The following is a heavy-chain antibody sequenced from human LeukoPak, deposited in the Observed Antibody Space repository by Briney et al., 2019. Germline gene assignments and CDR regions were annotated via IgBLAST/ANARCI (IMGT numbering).Heavy chain of an antibody. V-gene: IGHV4-34*01. D-gene: IGHD2-15*01. J-gene: IGHJ4*02. CDR2: INHSGST. CDR1: GGSFSGYY. CDR3: ATHPPKVCTGGSCTDY. Sequence: PSETLSLTCAVYGGSFSGYYWSWIRQPPGKGLGWIGEINHSGSTNYNPSLKSRVTISVDTSKNQFSLELSSVTAADTAVYYCATHPPKVCTGGSCTDYWGQGTLVTVSS.